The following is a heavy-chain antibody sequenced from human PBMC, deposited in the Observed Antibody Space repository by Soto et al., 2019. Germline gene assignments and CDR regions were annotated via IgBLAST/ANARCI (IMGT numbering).Heavy chain of an antibody. D-gene: IGHD4-4*01. CDR3: SRSTYDYNPRRFDP. CDR2: IYYSGST. CDR1: GGSISSSRYY. Sequence: SETLSLTCTVSGGSISSSRYYWGWIRQPPGKGLEWIGSIYYSGSTYYNPSLKSRVTISVDTSKNQFSLKLSSVTAADTAVYYCSRSTYDYNPRRFDPSGQGTLVIVSS. J-gene: IGHJ5*02. V-gene: IGHV4-39*01.